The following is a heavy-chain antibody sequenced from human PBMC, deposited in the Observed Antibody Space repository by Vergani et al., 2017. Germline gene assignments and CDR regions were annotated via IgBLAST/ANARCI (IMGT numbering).Heavy chain of an antibody. CDR1: GYTFTSYY. J-gene: IGHJ6*02. CDR2: INPSGGST. D-gene: IGHD2-15*01. CDR3: ARDLGAYCSGGSCSHYGMDV. V-gene: IGHV1-46*01. Sequence: QVQLVQSGAEVKKPGASVKVSCKASGYTFTSYYMHWVRQAPGQGLEWMEIINPSGGSTSYAQKFQGRVTMTRDTSTSTVYMELSSLRSEDTAVYYCARDLGAYCSGGSCSHYGMDVWGQGTTVTVSS.